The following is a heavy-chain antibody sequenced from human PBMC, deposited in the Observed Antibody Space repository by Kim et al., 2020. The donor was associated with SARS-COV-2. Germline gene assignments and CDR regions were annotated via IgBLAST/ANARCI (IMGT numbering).Heavy chain of an antibody. J-gene: IGHJ5*02. D-gene: IGHD3-10*01. V-gene: IGHV4-34*01. Sequence: LQTRVPISVDTSKNQFSLKLGSVTAADTAVYYCARSAPLWFGELMAWFDPWGQGTLVTVSS. CDR3: ARSAPLWFGELMAWFDP.